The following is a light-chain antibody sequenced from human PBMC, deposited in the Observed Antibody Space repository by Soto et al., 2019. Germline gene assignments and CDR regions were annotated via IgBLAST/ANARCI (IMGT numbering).Light chain of an antibody. CDR2: DAS. CDR3: QHRYSWPLT. Sequence: EVVLTQSPATLSLSPGERATLSCRASQSVGMYLAWYQHKPGQAPRLLIYDASNRATGIPARFSGSVSGTDFTLTISSLEPEDFAVYYCQHRYSWPLTFGGGTRVEIK. J-gene: IGKJ4*01. CDR1: QSVGMY. V-gene: IGKV3-11*01.